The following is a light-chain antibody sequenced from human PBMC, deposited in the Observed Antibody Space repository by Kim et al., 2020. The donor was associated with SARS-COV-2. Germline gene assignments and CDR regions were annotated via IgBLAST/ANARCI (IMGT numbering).Light chain of an antibody. CDR1: NIGNKR. J-gene: IGLJ2*01. V-gene: IGLV3-21*01. CDR3: QLWDSSSDNVV. Sequence: APGKTASIACGGNNIGNKRVLWYQQKPGQAPVLVIYYDHDRPSGIPERFSGSNSGNTATLTISRVEAGDEAEYYCQLWDSSSDNVVFGGGTQLTVL. CDR2: YDH.